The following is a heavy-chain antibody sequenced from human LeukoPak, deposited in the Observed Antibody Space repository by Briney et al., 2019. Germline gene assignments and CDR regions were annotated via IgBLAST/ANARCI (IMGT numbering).Heavy chain of an antibody. Sequence: PGGSLRLSCAASGFTFDDYGLSWVRHATGKGLERVSYVNWNGGGTGYADSVKGRFTVSRDNAKDTLYLQMNSLRVDDTALYYCARERIGGSLDYWGQGTLVTVSS. V-gene: IGHV3-20*04. CDR3: ARERIGGSLDY. J-gene: IGHJ4*02. CDR1: GFTFDDYG. D-gene: IGHD1-26*01. CDR2: VNWNGGGT.